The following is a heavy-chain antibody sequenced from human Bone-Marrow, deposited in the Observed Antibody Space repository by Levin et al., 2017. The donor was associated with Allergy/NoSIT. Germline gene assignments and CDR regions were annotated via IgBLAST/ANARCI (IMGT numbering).Heavy chain of an antibody. CDR3: ARDQRRKNNWNDSFDY. CDR2: ISYSGDT. CDR1: GGSISSGYYY. J-gene: IGHJ4*02. V-gene: IGHV4-31*03. D-gene: IGHD1-20*01. Sequence: SQTLSLTCTVSGGSISSGYYYWTWIRQHPGRGLEWIGYISYSGDTYYNPSLESRLTISRDVSKNQFSLKLTSVTAADTAVYYCARDQRRKNNWNDSFDYWGQGTLITVSS.